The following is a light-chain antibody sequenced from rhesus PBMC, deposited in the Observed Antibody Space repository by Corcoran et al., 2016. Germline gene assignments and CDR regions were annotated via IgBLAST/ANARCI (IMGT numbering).Light chain of an antibody. CDR3: QQYNSAPRT. Sequence: DIQMTQSPSSLSASVGDRVTITCRASQGISSWLAWYQQKPGKAPKLLIYKASSLPSGVPSRLSGIGSGTDFTLTISSLQPEDFATYYCQQYNSAPRTFGQGTKVEIK. V-gene: IGKV1-21*01. CDR1: QGISSW. J-gene: IGKJ1*01. CDR2: KAS.